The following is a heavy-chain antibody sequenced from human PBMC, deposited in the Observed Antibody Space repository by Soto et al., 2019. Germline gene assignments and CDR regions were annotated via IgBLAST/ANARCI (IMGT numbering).Heavy chain of an antibody. CDR1: GGTFSSYA. Sequence: QVQLVQSGAEVKKPGSSVKVSCKASGGTFSSYAISWVRQAPGQGLEWMGGIIPIFGTANYAQKFQGRVTITADESTSTAYMELSSLRSEDTAVYYCARNTNSGSSNYYYYYGMDVWGQGTRSPSP. CDR2: IIPIFGTA. D-gene: IGHD3-10*01. J-gene: IGHJ6*02. CDR3: ARNTNSGSSNYYYYYGMDV. V-gene: IGHV1-69*01.